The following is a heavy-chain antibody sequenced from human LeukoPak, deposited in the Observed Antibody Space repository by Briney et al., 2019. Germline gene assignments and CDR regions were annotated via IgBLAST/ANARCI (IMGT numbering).Heavy chain of an antibody. V-gene: IGHV3-21*01. Sequence: GGSLRLSCAASRFTFSTYWMNWVRQAPGKGLEWVSSISSSSSYIYYADSVKGRFTISRDNAKNSLYLQMNSLRAEDTAVYYCARVEYSSGWAADYWGQGTLVTVSS. CDR3: ARVEYSSGWAADY. D-gene: IGHD6-19*01. CDR1: RFTFSTYW. CDR2: ISSSSSYI. J-gene: IGHJ4*02.